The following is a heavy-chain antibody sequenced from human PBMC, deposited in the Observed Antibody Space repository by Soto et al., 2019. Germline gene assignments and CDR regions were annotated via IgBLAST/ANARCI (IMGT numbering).Heavy chain of an antibody. CDR1: GYTFTSYA. D-gene: IGHD6-19*01. Sequence: ASVKVSCKASGYTFTSYAMHWVRQAPGQRLEWMGWINAGNGNTKYSQKFQGRVTITRDTSASTAYMELSSLRSEDTAVYYCARDKPVAGTLTRPLTSRFDPWGQGTLVTVSS. CDR3: ARDKPVAGTLTRPLTSRFDP. V-gene: IGHV1-3*01. J-gene: IGHJ5*02. CDR2: INAGNGNT.